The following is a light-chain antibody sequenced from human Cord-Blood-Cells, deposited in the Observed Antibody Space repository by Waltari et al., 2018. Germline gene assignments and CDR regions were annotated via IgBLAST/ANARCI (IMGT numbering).Light chain of an antibody. CDR3: QQRSNWPIT. V-gene: IGKV3-11*01. CDR2: DAS. Sequence: EIVLTQSPATLSLSPGERATLSCRASQSVSSYLAWYQQKPGQAPRLLIYDASNRATGIPARCSGSGSWTDFTLTISSLEPEDFAVYYCQQRSNWPITFGQGTRLEIK. CDR1: QSVSSY. J-gene: IGKJ5*01.